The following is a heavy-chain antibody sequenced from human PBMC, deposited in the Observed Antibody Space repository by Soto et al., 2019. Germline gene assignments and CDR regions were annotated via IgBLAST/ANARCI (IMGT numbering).Heavy chain of an antibody. CDR1: GGSISSSSYY. J-gene: IGHJ6*03. CDR3: ARHPLGPYYMDV. V-gene: IGHV4-39*01. Sequence: QLQLQESGPGLVKPSETLSLTCTVSGGSISSSSYYWGWIRQPPGKGLEWIGSIYYSGSTYYNPSLKSRVTISVDTSKNQFSLKLSSVTAADMAVYYCARHPLGPYYMDVWGKGTTVTVSS. D-gene: IGHD3-16*01. CDR2: IYYSGST.